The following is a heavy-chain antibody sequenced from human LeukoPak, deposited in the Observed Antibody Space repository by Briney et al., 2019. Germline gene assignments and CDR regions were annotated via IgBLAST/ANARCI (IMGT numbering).Heavy chain of an antibody. CDR2: IKQDGSEK. Sequence: GRSLRLSCAASGFTFSSYWMSWVRQAPGRGLEWVANIKQDGSEKYYVDSVKGRFTISRDNAKNSLYLQMNSLRAEDTAVYYCARVVRFGESPQDNWFDPWGQGTLVTVSS. V-gene: IGHV3-7*01. CDR1: GFTFSSYW. CDR3: ARVVRFGESPQDNWFDP. J-gene: IGHJ5*02. D-gene: IGHD3-10*01.